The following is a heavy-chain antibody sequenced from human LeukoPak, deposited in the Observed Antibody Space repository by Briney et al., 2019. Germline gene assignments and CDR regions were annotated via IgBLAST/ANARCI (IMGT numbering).Heavy chain of an antibody. D-gene: IGHD3-10*01. CDR3: ARAITMVRDGVDY. CDR1: GFTFSSYA. V-gene: IGHV3-30*04. Sequence: PGRSLRLSCAASGFTFSSYAMHWVRQAPGKGLEWVAVISYDGSNKCYADSVKGRFTISRDNSKNTLYLQMNSLRAEDTAVYYCARAITMVRDGVDYWGQGTLVTVSS. J-gene: IGHJ4*02. CDR2: ISYDGSNK.